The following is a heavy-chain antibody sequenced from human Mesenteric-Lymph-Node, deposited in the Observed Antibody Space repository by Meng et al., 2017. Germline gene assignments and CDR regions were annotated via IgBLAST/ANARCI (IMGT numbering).Heavy chain of an antibody. CDR2: IRGGSDDT. CDR1: GFIFATYG. Sequence: GESLKISCAASGFIFATYGMNWVRQAPGKGLEWVSSIRGGSDDTYYADSVKGRFTISRDGSKYTLYLHMDSLRAEDTAVSYCAKKNTPNTHWFWFDFWGHGTLVTVSS. D-gene: IGHD3-9*01. J-gene: IGHJ5*01. CDR3: AKKNTPNTHWFWFDF. V-gene: IGHV3-23*01.